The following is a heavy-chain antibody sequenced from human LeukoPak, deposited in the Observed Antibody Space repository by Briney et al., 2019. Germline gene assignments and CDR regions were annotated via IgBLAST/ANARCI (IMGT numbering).Heavy chain of an antibody. D-gene: IGHD3-22*01. CDR1: GYTFTSYD. CDR2: MNPNSGNT. J-gene: IGHJ4*02. V-gene: IGHV1-8*01. Sequence: PGASVKVSCKASGYTFTSYDINWVRQATGQGLEWMGWMNPNSGNTGYAQKFQGRVTMTRNTSISTAYMELSSLRSEDTAVYYCARGRDLYYYDSSGYYYFDYWGQGTLVTVSS. CDR3: ARGRDLYYYDSSGYYYFDY.